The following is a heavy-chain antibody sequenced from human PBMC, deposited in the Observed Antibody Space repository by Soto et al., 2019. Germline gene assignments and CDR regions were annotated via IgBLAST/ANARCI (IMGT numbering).Heavy chain of an antibody. V-gene: IGHV3-43*01. J-gene: IGHJ4*02. CDR2: ISWECYGS. CDR1: GFTFDDYT. Sequence: GGSLRLSCAASGFTFDDYTMHWDRQAPGKGMEWVSLISWECYGSYYADSVRGRFTISTDNINISLYLQMNSLRTEDTSFYYCAKVPSNYDYYFDSWGQGTLVTVSS. CDR3: AKVPSNYDYYFDS. D-gene: IGHD4-4*01.